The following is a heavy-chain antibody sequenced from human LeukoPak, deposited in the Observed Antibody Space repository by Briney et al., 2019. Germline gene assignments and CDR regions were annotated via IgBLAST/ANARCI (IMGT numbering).Heavy chain of an antibody. CDR1: GSTFSSYA. CDR3: ARDYTGGWNDY. V-gene: IGHV3-23*01. J-gene: IGHJ4*02. CDR2: ISGSGGST. D-gene: IGHD7-27*01. Sequence: GGSLRLSCAASGSTFSSYAMSWVRQAPGKGLEWVSAISGSGGSTYYADSVKGRFTISRDNSKNTLYLQMNSLRAEDTAVYYCARDYTGGWNDYWGQGIRVTVSS.